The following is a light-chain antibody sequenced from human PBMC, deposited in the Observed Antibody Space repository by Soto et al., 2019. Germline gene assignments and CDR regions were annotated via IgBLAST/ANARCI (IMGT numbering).Light chain of an antibody. J-gene: IGKJ4*01. CDR2: GAS. V-gene: IGKV3-15*01. CDR1: QGVRSD. CDR3: QQYSKWPLT. Sequence: EIATTQSPDTLSVSQGDRATLSCRASQGVRSDLAWYQQKAGQSPRLLIYGASSRAAETPARFSGSGSETEFTLTISSLQSEDFAVYYCQQYSKWPLTFGGGTKVDIK.